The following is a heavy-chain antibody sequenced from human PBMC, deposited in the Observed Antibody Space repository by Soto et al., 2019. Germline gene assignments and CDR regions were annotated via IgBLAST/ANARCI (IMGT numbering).Heavy chain of an antibody. D-gene: IGHD6-25*01. CDR1: GYSFSGYY. Sequence: AAVKVSCKSSGYSFSGYYIQWVRQAPGQGPEWLGWIYPNTETTDSSKKFQGRVTMTSDMSTRTVYMELRDLRSDDTAVYYCVSLQTSGWPGGPWGKGARITVSS. CDR3: VSLQTSGWPGGP. V-gene: IGHV1-2*02. CDR2: IYPNTETT. J-gene: IGHJ5*02.